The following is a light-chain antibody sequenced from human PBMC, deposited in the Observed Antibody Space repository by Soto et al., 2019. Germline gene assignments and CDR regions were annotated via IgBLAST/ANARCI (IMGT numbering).Light chain of an antibody. CDR1: SSDVGGYNY. CDR3: SSYTSSSTLDVV. V-gene: IGLV2-14*01. J-gene: IGLJ2*01. CDR2: EVS. Sequence: QSVLTQPASVSGSPGQSITISCTVTSSDVGGYNYVSWYQQHPGKAPKLMIYEVSNRPSGVSNRFSGSKSGNTASLTISGLQAEDEADYYCSSYTSSSTLDVVFGGGTQLTVL.